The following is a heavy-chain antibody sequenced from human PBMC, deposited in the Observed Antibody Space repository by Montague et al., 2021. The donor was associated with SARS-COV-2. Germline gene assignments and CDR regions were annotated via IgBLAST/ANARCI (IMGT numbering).Heavy chain of an antibody. J-gene: IGHJ4*02. D-gene: IGHD6-25*01. CDR1: GGSFSDYP. V-gene: IGHV4-34*01. CDR3: ARGAPGF. Sequence: SETLSLTCAVYGGSFSDYPWTWIRQPPGKGLQRIGQIRHSGATKYNPSLESRLTISVDTSKNQFSLKLSSVTAADTAVYYCARGAPGFWGQGSLVTVSS. CDR2: IRHSGAT.